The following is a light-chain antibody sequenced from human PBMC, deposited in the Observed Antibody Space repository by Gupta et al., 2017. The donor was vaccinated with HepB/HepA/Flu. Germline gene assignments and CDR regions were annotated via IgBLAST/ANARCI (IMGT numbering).Light chain of an antibody. J-gene: IGLJ3*02. V-gene: IGLV1-47*01. Sequence: QSALTQPPSASGTPGQRVTISCSGSSSNIGSNYYAHWYQQFPGSAPKLLIYRNNQRPSGVPDRFSGARSGTSASLTISGLRPEDEADYYCAAWDDSLRGWVFGGGTRLTVL. CDR3: AAWDDSLRGWV. CDR2: RNN. CDR1: SSNIGSNY.